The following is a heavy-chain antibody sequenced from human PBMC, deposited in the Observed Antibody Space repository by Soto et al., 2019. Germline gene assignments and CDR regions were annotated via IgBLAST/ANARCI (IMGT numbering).Heavy chain of an antibody. Sequence: HPGGSLRLSCAASGFTFRNFGMHWVRQAPGKGLGWVAVISYDGTNKYYADSVKGRFTISRDNSKNTLYLQINSLRAEDTAVYYCAKAVPPFVVVTASDYWGQGTLVTVSS. CDR2: ISYDGTNK. D-gene: IGHD2-21*02. V-gene: IGHV3-30*18. J-gene: IGHJ4*02. CDR1: GFTFRNFG. CDR3: AKAVPPFVVVTASDY.